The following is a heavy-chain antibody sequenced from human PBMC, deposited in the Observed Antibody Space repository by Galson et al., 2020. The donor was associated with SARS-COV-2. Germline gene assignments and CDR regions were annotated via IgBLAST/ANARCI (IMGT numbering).Heavy chain of an antibody. D-gene: IGHD6-19*01. CDR3: ARDLPPNGWYLWYFDL. V-gene: IGHV3-21*01. Sequence: TGGSLRLSCVASGFTFSSYSMNWVRQAPGKGLEWVSSIRSSSSYIYYADSVKGRFTISRDNAKNSLYLQMNSLRAEDTAVYYCARDLPPNGWYLWYFDLWGRGTLVTVSS. CDR2: IRSSSSYI. CDR1: GFTFSSYS. J-gene: IGHJ2*01.